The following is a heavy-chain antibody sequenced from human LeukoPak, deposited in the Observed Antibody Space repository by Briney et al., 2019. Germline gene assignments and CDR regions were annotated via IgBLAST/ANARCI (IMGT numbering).Heavy chain of an antibody. V-gene: IGHV1-2*06. CDR2: INPNSGGT. CDR1: GYTFTGYY. CDR3: ASSLAAAGTLLGDY. J-gene: IGHJ4*02. D-gene: IGHD6-13*01. Sequence: GASVKVSCKASGYTFTGYYMHWARQAPGQGLEWMGRINPNSGGTNYAQKFQGRVTMTRDTSISTAYMELSRLRSDDTAVYYCASSLAAAGTLLGDYWGQGTLVTVSS.